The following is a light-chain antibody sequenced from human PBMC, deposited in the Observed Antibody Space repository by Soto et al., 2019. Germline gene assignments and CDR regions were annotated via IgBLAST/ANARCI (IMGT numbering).Light chain of an antibody. CDR1: QGISSA. V-gene: IGKV1-13*02. J-gene: IGKJ5*01. CDR2: DAS. CDR3: QQFNSVPFT. Sequence: AIQLTQSPSSLSASVGDRVTITCRASQGISSALAWYQQKLGKAPKFLIYDASSLESGVPSRFSGSGSGTDFTLNISRLQPDYFATYYWQQFNSVPFTFGQGTRLEIK.